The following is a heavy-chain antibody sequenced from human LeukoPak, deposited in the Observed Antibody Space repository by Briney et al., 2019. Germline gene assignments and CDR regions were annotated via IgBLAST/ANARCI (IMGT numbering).Heavy chain of an antibody. CDR1: GGSISSSNW. V-gene: IGHV4-39*01. D-gene: IGHD5-18*01. CDR3: ARHKDAAMVTTFDF. J-gene: IGHJ4*02. CDR2: IYYTGST. Sequence: SETLSLTCAISGGSISSSNWWTWVRQPPGKGLEWIGSIYYTGSTYYNPSLKSRVTISGDTSKNQFSLRLSSVTAADTAVYSCARHKDAAMVTTFDFWGQRTLVTVSS.